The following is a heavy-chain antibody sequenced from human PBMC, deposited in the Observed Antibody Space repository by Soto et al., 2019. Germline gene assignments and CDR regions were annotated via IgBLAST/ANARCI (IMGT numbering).Heavy chain of an antibody. D-gene: IGHD3-10*01. CDR1: GYTFTSYG. V-gene: IGHV1-18*01. J-gene: IGHJ5*02. CDR3: ARDEAPNNYYGSGSPFDP. CDR2: ISAYNGNT. Sequence: QVQLVQSGAEVKKPGASVKVSCKASGYTFTSYGISWVRQAPGQGLEWMGWISAYNGNTNYAQKLQGRVTMTTDTSTSPAYMELRRLRSDDTAVYYCARDEAPNNYYGSGSPFDPWGQGTLVTVSS.